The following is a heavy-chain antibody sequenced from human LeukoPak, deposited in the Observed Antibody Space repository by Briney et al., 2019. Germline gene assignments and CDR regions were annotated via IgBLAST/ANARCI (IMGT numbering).Heavy chain of an antibody. J-gene: IGHJ4*02. D-gene: IGHD3-9*01. V-gene: IGHV1-18*01. CDR2: ISAHTGKT. Sequence: ASVKVSCKASGGTFSSYAISWVRQAPGQGLEWMGWISAHTGKTNYAQKFQGRVTMTTDTSTRTAYMELRSLRSDDTAVYYCAREGPGSDWLVAYWGQGTLVTVSS. CDR1: GGTFSSYA. CDR3: AREGPGSDWLVAY.